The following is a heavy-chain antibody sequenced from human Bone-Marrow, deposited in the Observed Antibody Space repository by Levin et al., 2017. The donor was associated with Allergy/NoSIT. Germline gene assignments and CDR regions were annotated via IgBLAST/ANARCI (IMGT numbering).Heavy chain of an antibody. Sequence: GESLKISCAASGFTFSSYSMNWVRQAPGKGLEWVSSISSSSSYIYYADSVKGRFTISRDNAKNSLYLQMNSLRAEDTAVYYCARDGRDFGVVLHFDYWGQGTLVTVSS. D-gene: IGHD3-3*01. CDR1: GFTFSSYS. CDR3: ARDGRDFGVVLHFDY. J-gene: IGHJ4*02. CDR2: ISSSSSYI. V-gene: IGHV3-21*01.